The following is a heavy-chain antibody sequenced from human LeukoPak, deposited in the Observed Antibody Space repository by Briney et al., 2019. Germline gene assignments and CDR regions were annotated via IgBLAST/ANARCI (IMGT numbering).Heavy chain of an antibody. CDR1: GGSISSYY. V-gene: IGHV4-59*01. D-gene: IGHD1-7*01. J-gene: IGHJ4*02. CDR3: ARGSRELYYFDY. CDR2: IYYSGST. Sequence: PSETLSLTCTVSGGSISSYYWSWIRQPPGKGLEWIGYIYYSGSTKYNPSLKSRVTISVDASKTQFSLKLNSVTAADTAVYYCARGSRELYYFDYWGQGTLVTVSS.